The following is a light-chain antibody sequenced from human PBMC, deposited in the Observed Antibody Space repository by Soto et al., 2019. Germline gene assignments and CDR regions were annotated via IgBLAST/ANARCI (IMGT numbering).Light chain of an antibody. CDR2: DAS. V-gene: IGKV1-5*01. CDR3: QQYHTYSPVT. CDR1: QSIRNL. J-gene: IGKJ5*01. Sequence: DIQMTQSPSTLSASVGDRVTITGRASQSIRNLLAWYQQKPGKAPQLLTFDASSLESGVRSRFSGSGSGTEFTLTISSLQPDDFATYYCQQYHTYSPVTFGQGTRLEI.